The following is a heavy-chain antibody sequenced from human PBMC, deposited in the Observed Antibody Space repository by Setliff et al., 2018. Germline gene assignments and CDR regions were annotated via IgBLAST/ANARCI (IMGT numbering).Heavy chain of an antibody. Sequence: PSETLSLTCTVSGGSISSGDYYWSWIRQPPGKGLEWIGYIYSSGSTYYNPSLKSRVTISLDTSKNQFSLKLSSVTAADTAVYYCARGSSGWYSGAFDIWGQGTMVTVSS. CDR1: GGSISSGDYY. J-gene: IGHJ3*02. CDR2: IYSSGST. CDR3: ARGSSGWYSGAFDI. V-gene: IGHV4-30-4*08. D-gene: IGHD6-19*01.